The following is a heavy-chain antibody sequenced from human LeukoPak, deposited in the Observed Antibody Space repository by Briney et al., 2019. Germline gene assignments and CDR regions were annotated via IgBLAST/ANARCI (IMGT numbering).Heavy chain of an antibody. J-gene: IGHJ4*02. D-gene: IGHD2-2*01. CDR2: ISYDGRNK. CDR3: AKGPLRGTAAAIDY. Sequence: GKSLRLSCAASGFTFNNYGMHWVRQAPGKGLEWVAVISYDGRNKHYPDSVKGRFTITRDISTDTLWLQMDSLRTEDTAVYYCAKGPLRGTAAAIDYWGQGTLVTVSS. CDR1: GFTFNNYG. V-gene: IGHV3-30*18.